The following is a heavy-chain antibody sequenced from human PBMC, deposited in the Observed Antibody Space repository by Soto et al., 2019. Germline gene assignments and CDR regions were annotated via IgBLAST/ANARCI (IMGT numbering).Heavy chain of an antibody. J-gene: IGHJ6*02. D-gene: IGHD4-17*01. Sequence: ASVKVSFKASGYTFTSYAMHWVRQAPGQRLEWMGWINAGNGNTKYSQKFQGRVTITRDTSASTAYMELSSLRSEDTAVYYCARDPTVTIYYGMDVWGQGTTVTVSS. CDR1: GYTFTSYA. CDR3: ARDPTVTIYYGMDV. V-gene: IGHV1-3*01. CDR2: INAGNGNT.